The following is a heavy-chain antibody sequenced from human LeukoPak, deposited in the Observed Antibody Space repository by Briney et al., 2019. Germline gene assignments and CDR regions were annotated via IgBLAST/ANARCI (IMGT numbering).Heavy chain of an antibody. Sequence: PGGSLLPSCAASGFPFSRYDMTWGRPAPGRGLEWGSSIRHSGDNPYYGDSVKGRFTISRDNSKNTVYLQMNNMRVDDTAVYYCARVAGWHWFDPWGQGTLVTVSS. V-gene: IGHV3-23*01. CDR3: ARVAGWHWFDP. CDR2: IRHSGDNP. D-gene: IGHD6-19*01. CDR1: GFPFSRYD. J-gene: IGHJ5*02.